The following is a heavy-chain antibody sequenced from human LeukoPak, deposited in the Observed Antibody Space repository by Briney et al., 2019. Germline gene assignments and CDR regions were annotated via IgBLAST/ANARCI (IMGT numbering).Heavy chain of an antibody. CDR3: ARSGDSSAYFGS. D-gene: IGHD3-22*01. CDR1: GVPISSHY. V-gene: IGHV4-59*11. Sequence: SETLSLTCTVSGVPISSHYWSRSRQPPGKGLEWIGNIYYDGTTNYNPSLRSRITISIDTSRNQFSLRLSSVTTADSAMYYCARSGDSSAYFGSWGQGTLVAVSS. J-gene: IGHJ4*02. CDR2: IYYDGTT.